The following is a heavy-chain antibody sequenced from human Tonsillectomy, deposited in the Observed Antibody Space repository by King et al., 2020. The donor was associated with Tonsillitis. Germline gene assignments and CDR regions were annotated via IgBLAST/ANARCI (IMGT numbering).Heavy chain of an antibody. Sequence: VQLVESGGGLVKPGGSLRLSCAASGFTFSNYNMNWVRQAPGKGLEWVSSITSGSSYIYYANSVKCRFTISRDNAKNSLYLQMNTLVAKDTAVYYCATAQLARHFYYGLDVWGQGTTVTVSS. CDR1: GFTFSNYN. CDR2: ITSGSSYI. V-gene: IGHV3-21*01. D-gene: IGHD1-1*01. CDR3: ATAQLARHFYYGLDV. J-gene: IGHJ6*02.